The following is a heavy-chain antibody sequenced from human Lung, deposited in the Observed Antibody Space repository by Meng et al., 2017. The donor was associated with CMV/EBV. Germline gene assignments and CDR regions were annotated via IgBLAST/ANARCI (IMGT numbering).Heavy chain of an antibody. V-gene: IGHV3-30-3*01. CDR3: VRGQLFCSGGSCYQHFDP. J-gene: IGHJ5*02. CDR2: ISYNGFNE. Sequence: GESLKISCAASGFTFSSFAMHWVRQAPGKGLEWVAVISYNGFNEYYADSVKGRFTISRDNSKNTLSLQMNSLRAEDTALYYCVRGQLFCSGGSCYQHFDPWGQG. D-gene: IGHD2-15*01. CDR1: GFTFSSFA.